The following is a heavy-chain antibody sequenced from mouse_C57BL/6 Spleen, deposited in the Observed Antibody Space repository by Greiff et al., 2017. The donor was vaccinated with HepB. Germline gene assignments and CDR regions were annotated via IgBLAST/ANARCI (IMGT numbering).Heavy chain of an antibody. J-gene: IGHJ2*01. V-gene: IGHV1-62-2*01. CDR2: FYPGSGSI. D-gene: IGHD1-1*01. CDR1: GYTFTEYT. Sequence: VQLKQSGAELVKPGASVKLSCKASGYTFTEYTIHWVKQRPGQGLEWIGWFYPGSGSIKYNEKFKDKATLTADKSSSTGYMELSRLTSADSAVYFCARHEVLYAIIFFFDYWGQGTTLTVSS. CDR3: ARHEVLYAIIFFFDY.